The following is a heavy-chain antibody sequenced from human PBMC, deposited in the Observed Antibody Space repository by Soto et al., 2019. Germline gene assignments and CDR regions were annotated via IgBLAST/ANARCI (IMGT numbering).Heavy chain of an antibody. CDR3: AKDIYRGLGYSYAIPTYYFDY. CDR1: GFTFDDYT. J-gene: IGHJ4*02. V-gene: IGHV3-43*01. CDR2: ISWDGGST. Sequence: GGSLRLSCAASGFTFDDYTMHWVRQAPGKGLEWVSLISWDGGSTYYADSVKGRFTISRDNSKNSLYLQMNSLRTEDTALYYCAKDIYRGLGYSYAIPTYYFDYWGQGTLVTVSS. D-gene: IGHD5-18*01.